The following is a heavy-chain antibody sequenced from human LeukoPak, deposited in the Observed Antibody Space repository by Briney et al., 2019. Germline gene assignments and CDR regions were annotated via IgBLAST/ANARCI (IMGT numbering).Heavy chain of an antibody. D-gene: IGHD2-8*02. J-gene: IGHJ4*02. CDR1: GFTFSNYW. CDR3: ATYRQVLLPFES. CDR2: LKQDGSVR. V-gene: IGHV3-7*03. Sequence: GGSLRLSCEASGFTFSNYWMSWVRQAPGKGLEWVANLKQDGSVRYYVGSLKGRFTISRDNAKNSVYLQMNSLRAEDTAIYYCATYRQVLLPFESWGQGTLVTVSS.